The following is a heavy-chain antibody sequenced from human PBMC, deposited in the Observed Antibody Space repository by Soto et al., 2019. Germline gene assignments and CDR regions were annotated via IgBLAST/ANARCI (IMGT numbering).Heavy chain of an antibody. J-gene: IGHJ4*02. CDR1: GFTVSSNY. D-gene: IGHD5-18*01. CDR2: IYSGGST. CDR3: ARDLSGYSYGYGY. V-gene: IGHV3-53*01. Sequence: PGGSLRLSCAASGFTVSSNYMSWVRQAPGKGLEWVSVIYSGGSTYYADSVKGRFTISRDNSKNTLYLQMNSLRAEDTAVYYCARDLSGYSYGYGYWGQGTLVTVSS.